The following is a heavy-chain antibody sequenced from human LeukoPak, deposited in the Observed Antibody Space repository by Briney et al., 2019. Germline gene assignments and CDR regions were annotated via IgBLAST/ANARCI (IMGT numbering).Heavy chain of an antibody. CDR1: GFTFNNYA. CDR2: LSTNGGTT. J-gene: IGHJ5*01. V-gene: IGHV3-23*01. D-gene: IGHD2-2*01. Sequence: GGSLRLCCAASGFTFNNYAKRWVRQALRGWLYFFSSLSTNGGTTYYADSVKGRFTISRDNSENTLYLQMNSLRAEDTAVYYCAREPREYCSRIACPNWFESWGQGTLVTVSS. CDR3: AREPREYCSRIACPNWFES.